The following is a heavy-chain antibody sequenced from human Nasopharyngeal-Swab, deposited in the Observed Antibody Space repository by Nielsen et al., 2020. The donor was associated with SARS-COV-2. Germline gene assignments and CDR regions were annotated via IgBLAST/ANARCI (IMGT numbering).Heavy chain of an antibody. D-gene: IGHD6-19*01. J-gene: IGHJ4*02. CDR2: IYHSGST. CDR3: ARCSGWDRRNDY. Sequence: GRQDPGKGLEWIGEIYHSGSTNYNPSLKSRGTISVEKSKNQFSLKLSSVTAADTAVYYCARCSGWDRRNDYWGQGTLVTVSS. V-gene: IGHV4-4*02.